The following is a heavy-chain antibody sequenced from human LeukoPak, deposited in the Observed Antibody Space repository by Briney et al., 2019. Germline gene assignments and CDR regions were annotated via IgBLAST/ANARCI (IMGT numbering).Heavy chain of an antibody. CDR3: ARVALIAVAGMGAFDI. D-gene: IGHD6-19*01. CDR2: IYHSGST. CDR1: GYSISSGYY. Sequence: ASETLSLTCTVSGYSISSGYYWGWIRQPPGKGLEWIGSIYHSGSTYYNPSLKSRVTISVDTSKNQFSLKLSSVTAADTAVYYCARVALIAVAGMGAFDIWGQGTMVTVSS. V-gene: IGHV4-38-2*02. J-gene: IGHJ3*02.